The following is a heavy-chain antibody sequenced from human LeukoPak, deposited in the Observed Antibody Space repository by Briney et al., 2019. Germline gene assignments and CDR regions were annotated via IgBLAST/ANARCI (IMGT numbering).Heavy chain of an antibody. Sequence: ASVKVSCKASGYTFTGYYMHWVRQAPGQGLEWMGWINPNSGGTNYAQKFQGRVTMTRDTSISTAYMGLSRLRSDDTAVYYCARASRYSSSYGSGRVPFDYWGQGTLVTVSS. CDR1: GYTFTGYY. V-gene: IGHV1-2*02. CDR3: ARASRYSSSYGSGRVPFDY. CDR2: INPNSGGT. J-gene: IGHJ4*02. D-gene: IGHD6-6*01.